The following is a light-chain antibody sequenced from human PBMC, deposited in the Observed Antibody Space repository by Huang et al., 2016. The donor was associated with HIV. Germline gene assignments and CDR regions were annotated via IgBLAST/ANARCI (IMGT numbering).Light chain of an antibody. Sequence: DVVMTQSPLSLPVTLGQPASIFCRSTQSLVHSDGNTYLNWFHQRPGQSPRRLIYKISNRDSGVPDRFGGSGSGTDFTLKISRLEAEDVGIYYCMQGTHWPPTFGQGTRLDI. CDR2: KIS. CDR1: QSLVHSDGNTY. J-gene: IGKJ5*01. V-gene: IGKV2-30*02. CDR3: MQGTHWPPT.